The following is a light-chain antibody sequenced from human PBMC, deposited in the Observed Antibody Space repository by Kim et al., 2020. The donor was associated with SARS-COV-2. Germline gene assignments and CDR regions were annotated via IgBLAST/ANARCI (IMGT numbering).Light chain of an antibody. J-gene: IGKJ4*01. Sequence: EIVLTQSPGTLSLSPGERATFSCRASQSVRSNYLAWYQQKPGQAPRLLIYGASSRATGIPDRFSGSGSGTDFTLTISRLEPEDFAVYYCQQYGSSPALTFGGGTKVDIK. CDR3: QQYGSSPALT. V-gene: IGKV3-20*01. CDR1: QSVRSNY. CDR2: GAS.